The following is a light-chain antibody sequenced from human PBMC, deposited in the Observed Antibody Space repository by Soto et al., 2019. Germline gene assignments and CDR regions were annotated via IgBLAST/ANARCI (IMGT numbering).Light chain of an antibody. J-gene: IGKJ1*01. V-gene: IGKV4-1*01. CDR1: QSVLSSSNHKNY. CDR2: WAS. CDR3: QQYYGTPQT. Sequence: DIVMTQSPDSLAVSLGERATINCKASQSVLSSSNHKNYFAWYQQKSGQPPRLLIYWASTRESGVPGRFSGSGAGTDFTITISRQQAEDLAVCDCQQYYGTPQTFGQATKVEIK.